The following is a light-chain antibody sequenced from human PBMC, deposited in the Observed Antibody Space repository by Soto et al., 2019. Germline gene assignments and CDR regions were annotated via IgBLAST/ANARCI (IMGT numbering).Light chain of an antibody. CDR3: QQYNSYPVT. Sequence: DIQMTQSPSTLSASVGDRVTITCRASQSISSWLAWYQQKPGKAPKLLIYDVSSLESGVPSRFSGSGSGTEFTLTISSRQPDDFATYYCQQYNSYPVTFGQGTKLEIK. CDR2: DVS. CDR1: QSISSW. V-gene: IGKV1-5*01. J-gene: IGKJ2*01.